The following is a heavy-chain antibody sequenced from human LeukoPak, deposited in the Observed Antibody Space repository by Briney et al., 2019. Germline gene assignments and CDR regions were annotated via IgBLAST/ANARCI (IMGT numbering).Heavy chain of an antibody. CDR1: GGSIRSYY. D-gene: IGHD5-24*01. CDR2: IHYTGST. J-gene: IGHJ3*02. Sequence: WETLSLTCTVSGGSIRSYYWSWIRQPPGKGLDWIGYIHYTGSTNYNPSLKSRVTISVDPSKNQFSLQLSSVTATDTAVYYCARHRAEMATITDDTFDMWGQGTMVTVSS. V-gene: IGHV4-59*08. CDR3: ARHRAEMATITDDTFDM.